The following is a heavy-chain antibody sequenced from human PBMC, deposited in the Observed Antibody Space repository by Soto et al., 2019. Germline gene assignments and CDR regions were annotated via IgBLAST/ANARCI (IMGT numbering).Heavy chain of an antibody. CDR1: GFTFSSHA. Sequence: EVQLLESGGGLVQPGGSLRLSCAASGFTFSSHAMTWVRQAPKKGLEWVSGITPSGRSTHYADSVRGRFTISRDNSKDTLYLQMNSLRAEDTAVYYWAKDFASYSSGRYGMDVWGQGTTVTVSS. V-gene: IGHV3-23*01. CDR3: AKDFASYSSGRYGMDV. J-gene: IGHJ6*02. D-gene: IGHD6-19*01. CDR2: ITPSGRST.